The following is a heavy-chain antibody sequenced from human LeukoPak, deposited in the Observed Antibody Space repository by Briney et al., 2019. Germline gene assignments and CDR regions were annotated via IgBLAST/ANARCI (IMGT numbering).Heavy chain of an antibody. D-gene: IGHD6-13*01. Sequence: SSETLSLTCAVSGGSISSGGYSWSWIRQPPGKGLEWIGYIYHSGSTYYNPSLKSRVTISVDRSKNQFSLKLSSVTAADTAVYYCARRDSSSCIDYWGQGTLVTVSS. J-gene: IGHJ4*02. CDR2: IYHSGST. V-gene: IGHV4-30-2*01. CDR1: GGSISSGGYS. CDR3: ARRDSSSCIDY.